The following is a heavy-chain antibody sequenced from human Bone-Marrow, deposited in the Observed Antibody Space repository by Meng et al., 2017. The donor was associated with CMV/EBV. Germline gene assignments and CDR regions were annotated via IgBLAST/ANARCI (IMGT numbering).Heavy chain of an antibody. CDR1: GFTFSSYA. Sequence: GESLKISCAASGFTFSSYAMSWVRQAPGKGLEWVSAISGSGGSTYYADSVKGRFTISRDNSKNTLYLQMNSLRVEDTAVYYCAIYYDSSGLKVDAFDIWGQGTMVTVSS. CDR3: AIYYDSSGLKVDAFDI. J-gene: IGHJ3*02. D-gene: IGHD3-22*01. CDR2: ISGSGGST. V-gene: IGHV3-23*01.